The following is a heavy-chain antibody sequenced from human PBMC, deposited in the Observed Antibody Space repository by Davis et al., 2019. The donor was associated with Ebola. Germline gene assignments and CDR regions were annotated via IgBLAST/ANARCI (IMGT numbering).Heavy chain of an antibody. J-gene: IGHJ6*02. Sequence: SVKVSCKASGYTFTSYGISWVRQAPGQGLEWMGRIIPILGIANYAQKFQGRVTITADESTSTAYMELSSLRSEDTAVYYCARVSLYYDMDVWGQGTTVTVSS. CDR1: GYTFTSYG. CDR2: IIPILGIA. CDR3: ARVSLYYDMDV. V-gene: IGHV1-69*04.